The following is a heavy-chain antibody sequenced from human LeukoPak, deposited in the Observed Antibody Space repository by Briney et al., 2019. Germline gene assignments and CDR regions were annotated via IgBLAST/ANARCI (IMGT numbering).Heavy chain of an antibody. D-gene: IGHD4-17*01. Sequence: SETLSLTCSVSGGSINNYYWSWIRQPPGKGLEWIGYIYYRGSTNYNPSLKSRVTFSVDTSKNQFSLKLNSVTAADTAVYYCARGGDYGDLRYFDYWGQGTLVTVSS. J-gene: IGHJ4*02. CDR3: ARGGDYGDLRYFDY. V-gene: IGHV4-59*01. CDR2: IYYRGST. CDR1: GGSINNYY.